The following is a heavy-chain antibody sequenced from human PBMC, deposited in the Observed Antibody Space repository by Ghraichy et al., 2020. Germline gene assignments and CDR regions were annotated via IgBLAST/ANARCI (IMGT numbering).Heavy chain of an antibody. CDR3: ASDGWELLGAFDI. V-gene: IGHV3-7*01. Sequence: GESLNISCAASGFTFSSYWMSWVRQAPGKGLEWVANIKQDGSEKYYVDSVKGRFTISRDNAKNSRYLQMNSLRAEDTAGYYCASDGWELLGAFDIWGQGKMVTVSS. D-gene: IGHD1-26*01. J-gene: IGHJ3*02. CDR2: IKQDGSEK. CDR1: GFTFSSYW.